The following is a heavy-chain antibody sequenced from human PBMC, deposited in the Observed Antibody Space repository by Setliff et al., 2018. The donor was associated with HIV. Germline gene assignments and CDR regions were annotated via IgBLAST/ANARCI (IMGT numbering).Heavy chain of an antibody. V-gene: IGHV1-69*02. J-gene: IGHJ6*03. CDR3: VRGVPSPPHYSYYYMDV. Sequence: GASVKVSCKASRSTFNSHTINWVRQAPGQGLDWMGRIIPSLGVANYAQRFQGKVTITADKSTSTAYMELTSLRFDDTAMYYRVRGVPSPPHYSYYYMDVWGEGTMVTVSS. CDR2: IIPSLGVA. CDR1: RSTFNSHT. D-gene: IGHD3-3*01.